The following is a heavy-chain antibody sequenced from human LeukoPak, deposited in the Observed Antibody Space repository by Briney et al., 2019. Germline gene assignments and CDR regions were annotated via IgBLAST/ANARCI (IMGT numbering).Heavy chain of an antibody. J-gene: IGHJ4*02. CDR2: ISSSSSYT. CDR1: GFTFSDYY. V-gene: IGHV3-11*03. D-gene: IGHD5-18*01. CDR3: ARSNSYGFDY. Sequence: GGSLRLSCAASGFTFSDYYMSWIRQAPGKGLEWVSYISSSSSYTNYADSVKGRFTISRDNAKNSLHLQMNSLRAEDTAVYYCARSNSYGFDYWGQGTLVTVSS.